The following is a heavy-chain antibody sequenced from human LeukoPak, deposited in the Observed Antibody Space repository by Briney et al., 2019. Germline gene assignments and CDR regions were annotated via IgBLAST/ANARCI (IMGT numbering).Heavy chain of an antibody. CDR2: IRSKAYGGTT. D-gene: IGHD2-15*01. CDR3: TRDLDYGEYLVEAY. V-gene: IGHV3-49*04. Sequence: PGGPLSLSCTASGFTFGDYAVSWVRQSPGNGLEWVGFIRSKAYGGTTEYAASVKGRFTISRDDSISIAYLQMNSLKTEDTAVYYCTRDLDYGEYLVEAYWGQGTLVTVSS. CDR1: GFTFGDYA. J-gene: IGHJ4*02.